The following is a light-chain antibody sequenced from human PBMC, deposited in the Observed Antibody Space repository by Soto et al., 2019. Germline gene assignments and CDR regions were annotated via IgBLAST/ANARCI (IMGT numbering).Light chain of an antibody. V-gene: IGKV3-15*01. CDR2: GAS. Sequence: EIVMTQSPATLSVSPGERATLSCRASQSINNNLAWYQQKPGQAPRLLVYGASTRAAGIPARFSGSGSGTEFSLTISSLQSEDFATYYCQQTLSFPPTFGQGTKV. CDR1: QSINNN. J-gene: IGKJ1*01. CDR3: QQTLSFPPT.